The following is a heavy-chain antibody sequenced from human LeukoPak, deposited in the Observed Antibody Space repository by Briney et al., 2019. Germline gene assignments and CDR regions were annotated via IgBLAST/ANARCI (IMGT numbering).Heavy chain of an antibody. CDR1: GFTLCTHY. CDR3: ARVGYSYAFDD. Sequence: PGGSLRLSCAASGFTLCTHYMTWVRQAPGKGLEWVSVIYSGGSTYYADSVKGRFTISRDNSKDTLYLQMNSLRAEDTAVYYCARVGYSYAFDDWGQGTMVTVSS. CDR2: IYSGGST. J-gene: IGHJ3*01. V-gene: IGHV3-66*01. D-gene: IGHD1-1*01.